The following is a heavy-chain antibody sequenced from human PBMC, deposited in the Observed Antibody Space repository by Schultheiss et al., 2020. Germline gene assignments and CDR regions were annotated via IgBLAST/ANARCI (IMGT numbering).Heavy chain of an antibody. CDR3: TRDGVSCSSTSCYESYMDV. Sequence: GGSLRLSCAASGFTFSDYYMSWVRQAPGKGLEWVGFIRSKAYGGTTEYAASVKGRFTISRDDSKSIAYLQMNSLKTEDTAVYYCTRDGVSCSSTSCYESYMDVWGKGTTVTVSS. V-gene: IGHV3-49*04. CDR1: GFTFSDYY. D-gene: IGHD2-2*01. CDR2: IRSKAYGGTT. J-gene: IGHJ6*03.